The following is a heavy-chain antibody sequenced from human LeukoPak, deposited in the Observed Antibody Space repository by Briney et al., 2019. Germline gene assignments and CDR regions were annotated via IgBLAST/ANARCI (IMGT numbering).Heavy chain of an antibody. D-gene: IGHD3-3*01. J-gene: IGHJ3*01. CDR2: ISSRSDYI. V-gene: IGHV3-21*01. CDR1: GFTFNYYA. Sequence: GGSLRLSCAASGFTFNYYAMNWVRQAPGKGLEWVSSISSRSDYIYYAESVKGRFTISRDNAKNSLYLQMNSLRAEDTAVYYCARRDVLEWLMDYWGQGTMVTVSS. CDR3: ARRDVLEWLMDY.